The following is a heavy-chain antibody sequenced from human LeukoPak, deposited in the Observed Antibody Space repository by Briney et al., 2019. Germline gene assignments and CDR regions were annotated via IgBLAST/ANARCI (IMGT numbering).Heavy chain of an antibody. CDR3: ARASSSWYGYYFDY. V-gene: IGHV1-2*02. D-gene: IGHD6-13*01. J-gene: IGHJ4*02. Sequence: GASVKVSCKASGYTFTGYYMHWVRQAPGQGLEWMGWINPNSGGTNYAQKFQGRVTMTRDTSISTAYMELSRLRSNDTAVYYCARASSSWYGYYFDYWGQGTLVTVSS. CDR2: INPNSGGT. CDR1: GYTFTGYY.